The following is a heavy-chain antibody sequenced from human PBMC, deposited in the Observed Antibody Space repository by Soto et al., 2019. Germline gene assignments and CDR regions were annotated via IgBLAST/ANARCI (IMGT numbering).Heavy chain of an antibody. J-gene: IGHJ4*02. CDR2: INPNTGAT. CDR1: GYTFITYY. CDR3: ARGQGKSSPDF. D-gene: IGHD2-2*01. Sequence: GASVKVSCKPSGYTFITYYLHWVRQAHGHGLEWMGWINPNTGATGHSQKFQGRVTMTRDTSISTAYMELTGLRPDDTAVYFCARGQGKSSPDFWGQGTLVTVSS. V-gene: IGHV1-2*02.